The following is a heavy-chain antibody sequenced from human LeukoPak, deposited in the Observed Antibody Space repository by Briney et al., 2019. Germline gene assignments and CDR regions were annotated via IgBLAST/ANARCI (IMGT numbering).Heavy chain of an antibody. V-gene: IGHV4-59*01. D-gene: IGHD6-13*01. Sequence: SETLSLTCTVSGGSISSYYWSWIRQPPGKGLEWIGYIYYSGSTNYNPSLKSRVTISVDTSKNQFSLKLSSVTAEDTAVYYCAKSFPAAGTFGDYWGQGTLVTVSS. J-gene: IGHJ4*02. CDR3: AKSFPAAGTFGDY. CDR1: GGSISSYY. CDR2: IYYSGST.